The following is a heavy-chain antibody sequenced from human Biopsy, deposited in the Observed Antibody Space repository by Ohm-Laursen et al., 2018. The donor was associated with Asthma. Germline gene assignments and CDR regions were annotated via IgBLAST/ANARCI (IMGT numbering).Heavy chain of an antibody. CDR2: IYSGGTS. V-gene: IGHV3-66*01. D-gene: IGHD2-15*01. J-gene: IGHJ4*02. CDR3: ARFVQAEEGVF. CDR1: GFAVSRDH. Sequence: SLRLSCTASGFAVSRDHMFWVRQAPGKGLEWVSVIYSGGTSHTADSVRGRFTISRDNSKNSLHLEMNSLRAEDTAAYFCARFVQAEEGVFWGQGARVTVSS.